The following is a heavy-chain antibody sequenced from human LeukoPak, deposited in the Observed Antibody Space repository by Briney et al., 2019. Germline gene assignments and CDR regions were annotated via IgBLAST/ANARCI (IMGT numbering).Heavy chain of an antibody. D-gene: IGHD1-26*01. J-gene: IGHJ3*02. V-gene: IGHV4-38-2*02. CDR1: GYSISSGYY. Sequence: SETLSLTCIVSGYSISSGYYWGWLRPSPGKGLEWIGNVYHTGSTYYNPSLKSRVTISVDPSKNQFSLKVTSVTAADTAVYYCARHARIVGDNGAFDIWGQGTMVTVSS. CDR2: VYHTGST. CDR3: ARHARIVGDNGAFDI.